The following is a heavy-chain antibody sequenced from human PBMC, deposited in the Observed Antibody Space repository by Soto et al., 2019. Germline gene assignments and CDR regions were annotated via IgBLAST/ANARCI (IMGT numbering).Heavy chain of an antibody. Sequence: ASVKVSCKASGYTFTSYGISWVRQAPGQGLEWMGWISAYNGNTNYAQKLQGRVTITTDISTSTAYMELSSLRSEDTAVYYCARVHCSGGSCYSDYWGQGTLVTVFS. V-gene: IGHV1-18*01. J-gene: IGHJ4*02. CDR1: GYTFTSYG. CDR3: ARVHCSGGSCYSDY. D-gene: IGHD2-15*01. CDR2: ISAYNGNT.